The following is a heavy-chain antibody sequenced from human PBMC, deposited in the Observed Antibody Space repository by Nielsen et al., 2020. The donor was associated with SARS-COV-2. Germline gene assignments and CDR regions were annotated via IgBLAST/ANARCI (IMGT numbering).Heavy chain of an antibody. CDR2: ISAYNGNT. D-gene: IGHD2-8*01. V-gene: IGHV1-18*01. Sequence: WVRQAPGQGLEWMGWISAYNGNTSYAQKLQGRVTMTTDTSTSTAYMELRSLRSDDTAVYYCARVDCTNGVCYYYYYGMDVWGQGTTVTVSS. CDR3: ARVDCTNGVCYYYYYGMDV. J-gene: IGHJ6*02.